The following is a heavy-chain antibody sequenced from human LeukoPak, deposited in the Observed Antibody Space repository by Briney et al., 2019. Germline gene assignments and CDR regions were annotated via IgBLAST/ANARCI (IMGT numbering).Heavy chain of an antibody. CDR3: ARAGGYCSSTSCYAFDY. D-gene: IGHD2-2*01. CDR2: IYHSGST. V-gene: IGHV4-30-2*01. J-gene: IGHJ4*02. Sequence: SETLPLTCAVSGGSISSGGYSWSWIRQPPGKGLEWIGYIYHSGSTYYNPSLKSRVTISVDRSKNQFSLKLSSVTAADTAVYYCARAGGYCSSTSCYAFDYWGQGTLVTVSS. CDR1: GGSISSGGYS.